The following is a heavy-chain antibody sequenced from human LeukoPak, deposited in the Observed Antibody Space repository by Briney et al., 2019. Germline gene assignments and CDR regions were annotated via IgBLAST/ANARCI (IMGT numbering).Heavy chain of an antibody. CDR1: GFPFSSYA. D-gene: IGHD2-15*01. V-gene: IGHV3-64D*09. J-gene: IGHJ6*02. Sequence: QPGGSLRLSCSSSGFPFSSYAIHWVRQAPGKGLEYVSAISDSGGSTYYADSVKGRFTISRDNSKNTLYLQMRAEDTAVYFCVRGYSFGPYGMDVWGQGTTVTVSS. CDR2: ISDSGGST. CDR3: VRGYSFGPYGMDV.